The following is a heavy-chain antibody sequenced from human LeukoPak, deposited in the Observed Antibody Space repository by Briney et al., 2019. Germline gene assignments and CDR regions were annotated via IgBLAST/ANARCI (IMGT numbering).Heavy chain of an antibody. CDR2: ISRDSSII. V-gene: IGHV3-48*04. CDR1: GSTFSSHT. J-gene: IGHJ4*02. Sequence: GGSLRLSCAASGSTFSSHTMSWVRQAPGKGLEWVSYISRDSSIICYADSVKGRFTISRDNAKNSLYLQMNSLRAEDTAVYYCARNLPAADYWGQGTLVTVSS. CDR3: ARNLPAADY. D-gene: IGHD2-2*01.